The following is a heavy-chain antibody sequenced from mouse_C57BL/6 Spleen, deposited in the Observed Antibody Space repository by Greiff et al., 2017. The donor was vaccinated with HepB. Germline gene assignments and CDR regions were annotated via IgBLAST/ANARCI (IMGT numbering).Heavy chain of an antibody. CDR1: GYAFSSSW. Sequence: QVQLKESGPELVKPGASVKISCKASGYAFSSSWMNWVKQRPGKGLEWIGRIYPGDGDTNYNGKFKGKATLTADKSSSTAYLQLSSLTSEDSAVYCCARGGHYYAMDYWGQGTSVTVSS. V-gene: IGHV1-82*01. J-gene: IGHJ4*01. CDR3: ARGGHYYAMDY. CDR2: IYPGDGDT.